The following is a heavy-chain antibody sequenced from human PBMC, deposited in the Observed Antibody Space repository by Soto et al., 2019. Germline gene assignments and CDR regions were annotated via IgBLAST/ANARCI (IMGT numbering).Heavy chain of an antibody. Sequence: ASVKVSCKAFGYTFTDYLISWVRQAPGQGLEWMGWISAYDGDTNYAQRLQGRITLTTDTSTSTAYMELRGLRSDDTAVYYCAREGCSGGTCYRDVDYWG. CDR2: ISAYDGDT. D-gene: IGHD6-19*01. V-gene: IGHV1-18*04. J-gene: IGHJ4*01. CDR3: AREGCSGGTCYRDVDY. CDR1: GYTFTDYL.